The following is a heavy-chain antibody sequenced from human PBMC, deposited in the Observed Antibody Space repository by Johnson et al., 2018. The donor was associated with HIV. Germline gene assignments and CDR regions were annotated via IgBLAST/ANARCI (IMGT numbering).Heavy chain of an antibody. D-gene: IGHD3-10*01. J-gene: IGHJ3*02. Sequence: QVQLVESGGGLVKPGGSLRLSCAASGFTFSDYYMSWIRQAPRKGLEWLSYISSSGSSIYYADSVKGRFTISRDNAKNSLYLQMSSLRAEDTAVYYCASGYYYVSVTDHGAFDIWDQGTMVTVSS. V-gene: IGHV3-11*04. CDR2: ISSSGSSI. CDR3: ASGYYYVSVTDHGAFDI. CDR1: GFTFSDYY.